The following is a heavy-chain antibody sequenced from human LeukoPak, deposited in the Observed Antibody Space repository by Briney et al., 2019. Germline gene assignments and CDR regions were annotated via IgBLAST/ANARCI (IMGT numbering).Heavy chain of an antibody. CDR1: GGSISSSSYY. Sequence: SETLSLTCTVSGGSISSSSYYWGWIRQPPGKGLEWIGSIYYSGSTNYNPSLKSRVTISVDKSKNQFSLKLSSVTAADTAVYYCARDSETNLVSRRHGAFDIWGQGTMVTVSS. CDR3: ARDSETNLVSRRHGAFDI. V-gene: IGHV4-39*07. J-gene: IGHJ3*02. CDR2: IYYSGST. D-gene: IGHD5/OR15-5a*01.